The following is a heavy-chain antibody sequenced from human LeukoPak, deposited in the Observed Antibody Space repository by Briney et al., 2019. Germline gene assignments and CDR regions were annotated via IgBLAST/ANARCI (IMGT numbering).Heavy chain of an antibody. CDR2: IWYDGSNK. D-gene: IGHD2-2*01. V-gene: IGHV3-33*01. CDR3: AREGGPCGSTSCYSFDY. Sequence: PRGSLRLSCATSGFTFRSYGMHRVRQAPGKELEWVAVIWYDGSNKYYADSVKGRFTISRDNSKNTLYLQMNSLRAEDTAVYYCAREGGPCGSTSCYSFDYWGQGTLVTVSS. J-gene: IGHJ4*02. CDR1: GFTFRSYG.